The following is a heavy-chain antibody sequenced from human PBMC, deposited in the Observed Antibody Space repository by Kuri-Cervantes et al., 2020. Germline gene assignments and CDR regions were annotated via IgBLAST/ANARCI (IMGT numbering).Heavy chain of an antibody. J-gene: IGHJ4*02. CDR2: ISSSRSAM. CDR1: GFTLSDYY. D-gene: IGHD3-16*01. V-gene: IGHV3-11*04. CDR3: ARGYSYAYNY. Sequence: LSLTCAASGFTLSDYYMSWIRQAPGKGLEWVSHISSSRSAMYYADSVKGRFTISRDNAKNSVYLQMNTLRAEDTAVYYCARGYSYAYNYWGQGTLVTVSS.